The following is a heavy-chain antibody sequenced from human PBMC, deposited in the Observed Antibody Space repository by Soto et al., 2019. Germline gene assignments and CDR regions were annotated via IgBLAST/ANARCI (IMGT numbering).Heavy chain of an antibody. CDR1: GYTFTSYG. Sequence: QVQLVQSGAEVKKPGASVKVSCKASGYTFTSYGISWVRQAPGQGLEWMGWISAYNGNTNYAQKLQGRVTMTTDTSTSTAYMELRSLRSDDTAVYYCARAAKDIVVVVAATLIDYRGQGTLVTVSS. CDR3: ARAAKDIVVVVAATLIDY. D-gene: IGHD2-15*01. J-gene: IGHJ4*02. CDR2: ISAYNGNT. V-gene: IGHV1-18*04.